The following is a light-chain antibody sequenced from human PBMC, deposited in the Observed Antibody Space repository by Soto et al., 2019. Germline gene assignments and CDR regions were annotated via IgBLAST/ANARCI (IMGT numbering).Light chain of an antibody. J-gene: IGLJ1*01. CDR1: SSNIGSYS. CDR3: AAWDDSVNGHYV. CDR2: SNN. V-gene: IGLV1-44*01. Sequence: QSALTQPPSVSGAPGQRVTISCTGSSSNIGSYSANWYQQRPGTAPKLLIYSNNQRPSGVPERFSGSRSGTSVSLAISGLESDDEAEYYCAAWDDSVNGHYVFGGGTKVTVL.